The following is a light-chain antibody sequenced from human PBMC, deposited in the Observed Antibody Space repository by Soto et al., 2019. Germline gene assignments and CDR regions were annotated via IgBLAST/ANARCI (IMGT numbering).Light chain of an antibody. CDR3: SSFTSSATLV. CDR1: SSDVGTYNR. CDR2: EVS. J-gene: IGLJ2*01. V-gene: IGLV2-18*02. Sequence: QSALTQPPSVSGSPGQSVTISCTGTSSDVGTYNRVSWYQQPPGTAPKLMIYEVSNRPSGVPDRFSGSKSGNTASLTISGLQAEDEADYYCSSFTSSATLVCGGGTKLTVL.